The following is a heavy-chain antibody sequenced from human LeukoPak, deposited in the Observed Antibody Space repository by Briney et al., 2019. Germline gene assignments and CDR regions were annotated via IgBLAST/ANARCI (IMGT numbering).Heavy chain of an antibody. D-gene: IGHD6-6*01. V-gene: IGHV4-39*02. CDR2: IYYSGST. J-gene: IGHJ4*02. CDR1: GGSISSSSYY. Sequence: SETLSLTCTVSGGSISSSSYYWGWIRQPPGKGLEWIGSIYYSGSTYYNPSLKSRVTISVDTSKNQFSLKLSSVTAADTAVYYCARDLAARPGYFDYWGQGTLVTVSS. CDR3: ARDLAARPGYFDY.